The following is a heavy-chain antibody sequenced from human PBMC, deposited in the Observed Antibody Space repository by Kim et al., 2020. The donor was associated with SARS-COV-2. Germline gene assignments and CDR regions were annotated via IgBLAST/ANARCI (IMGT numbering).Heavy chain of an antibody. V-gene: IGHV3-21*01. CDR2: ISSSSSYI. Sequence: GGSLRLSCAASGFTFSSYSINWVRQAPGKGLEWVSSISSSSSYIYYADSVKGRFTISRDNAKISLYLQMNCLSAEDTAVYYCAIPPIEYSSSWGQGTLVTVSS. D-gene: IGHD6-6*01. CDR1: GFTFSSYS. CDR3: AIPPIEYSSS. J-gene: IGHJ5*02.